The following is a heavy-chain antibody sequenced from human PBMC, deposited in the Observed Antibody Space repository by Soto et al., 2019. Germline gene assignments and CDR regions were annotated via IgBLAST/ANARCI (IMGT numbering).Heavy chain of an antibody. V-gene: IGHV4-39*01. D-gene: IGHD3-22*01. J-gene: IGHJ5*02. Sequence: HLQLQESGPGLVRPSETLSLTCSVSGASFTTTNYFRGWIRQPPGKGLERIASAYYCGMTYYTPYSKSQVTISIDTTKSQSSLRLKSVTAADTAVYYCATARETFAPAGYYLNGLDPWCPGTLVTVSS. CDR2: AYYCGMT. CDR1: GASFTTTNYF. CDR3: ATARETFAPAGYYLNGLDP.